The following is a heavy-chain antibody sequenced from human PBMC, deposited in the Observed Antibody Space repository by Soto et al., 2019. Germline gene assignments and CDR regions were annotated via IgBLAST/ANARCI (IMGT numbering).Heavy chain of an antibody. CDR1: GYTFTNYG. V-gene: IGHV1-18*01. J-gene: IGHJ3*01. CDR2: ISGYNGNT. D-gene: IGHD2-2*01. Sequence: QVQLVQSGAEVKEAGASVQVSCKASGYTFTNYGVSWVRQAPGQGLEWMGWISGYNGNTKYAQKFQGRVTMTTDPSPSVGYLEVRSLRSDDTAVFYCARQPRLSTNRGDDAFDVWGQGTMVTVSS. CDR3: ARQPRLSTNRGDDAFDV.